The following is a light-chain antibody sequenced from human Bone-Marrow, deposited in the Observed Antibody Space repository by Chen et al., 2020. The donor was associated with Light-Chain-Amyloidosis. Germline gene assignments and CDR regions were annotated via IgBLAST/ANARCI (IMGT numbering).Light chain of an antibody. CDR3: QVWDRSSDRPV. J-gene: IGLJ3*02. CDR1: KIGSTS. CDR2: DDS. V-gene: IGLV3-21*02. Sequence: SYVLTQPSSVSVAPGQPATIACGGNKIGSTSVHWYQQTPGQAPLLVVYDDSDRPSGVPERLSGSNSGNTATLTISRVEAGDEADYYCQVWDRSSDRPVFGGGTKLTVL.